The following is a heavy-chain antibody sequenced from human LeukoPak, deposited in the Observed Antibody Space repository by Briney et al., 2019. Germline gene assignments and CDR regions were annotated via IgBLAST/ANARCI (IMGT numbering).Heavy chain of an antibody. J-gene: IGHJ4*02. Sequence: APVKVSCKASGYTFTGYYLHWVRQAPGQGLEWMGWINPNNGGTDYAQKFQGRVTMTRDTSISTAYMELSGLRSDDTAVYYCARDFSATHCFDYWGQGTLVTVSS. CDR1: GYTFTGYY. CDR3: ARDFSATHCFDY. CDR2: INPNNGGT. D-gene: IGHD3-10*01. V-gene: IGHV1-2*02.